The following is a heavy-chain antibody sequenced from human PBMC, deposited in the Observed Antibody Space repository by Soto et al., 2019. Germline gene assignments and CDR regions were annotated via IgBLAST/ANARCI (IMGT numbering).Heavy chain of an antibody. V-gene: IGHV1-69*14. Sequence: QVQLVQSGAEVKKPGSSVKVSCKASGGAFSDYAFSWVRQAPGQGLEWLGGIMPIFRAPDYAQKFQGRVTSTANKSTKTANMEKKSLRCEDTAVYYCASWLKGPDIGNYYYGMDVWGQGTTVTVS. D-gene: IGHD2-15*01. J-gene: IGHJ6*02. CDR1: GGAFSDYA. CDR3: ASWLKGPDIGNYYYGMDV. CDR2: IMPIFRAP.